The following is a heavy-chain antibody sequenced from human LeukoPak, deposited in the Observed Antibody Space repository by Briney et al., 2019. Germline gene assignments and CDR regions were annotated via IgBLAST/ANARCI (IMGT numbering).Heavy chain of an antibody. D-gene: IGHD6-19*01. CDR3: TKELHVAVAVADYYYFYMDA. CDR1: GFSISSFS. Sequence: PGGSLRLSCAASGFSISSFSMGWVRQHLRGGLEWLSTINGGGDTTFYADSVKGRFTISRDNSKNTLHLHMDSLRPDDTAIYYCTKELHVAVAVADYYYFYMDAWGRGTAVTVSS. V-gene: IGHV3-23*01. J-gene: IGHJ6*03. CDR2: INGGGDTT.